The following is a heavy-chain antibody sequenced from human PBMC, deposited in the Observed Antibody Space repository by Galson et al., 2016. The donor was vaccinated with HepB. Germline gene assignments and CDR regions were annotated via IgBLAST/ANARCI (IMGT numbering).Heavy chain of an antibody. V-gene: IGHV3-7*03. J-gene: IGHJ4*02. CDR1: GLTFLKW. CDR3: ASGAGWLIDY. CDR2: INNDGSKT. Sequence: SLRLSCAASGLTFLKWMNWIRLAPGKGLERVAIINNDGSKTSYGDSVKGRFTISRDNNNNLLFLQMNSMRVDDTAVYFCASGAGWLIDYWGQGTHVIVSS. D-gene: IGHD6-19*01.